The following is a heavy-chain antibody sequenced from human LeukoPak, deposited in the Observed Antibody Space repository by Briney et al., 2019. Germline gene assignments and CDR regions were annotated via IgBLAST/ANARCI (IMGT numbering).Heavy chain of an antibody. V-gene: IGHV3-49*04. Sequence: GGSLRLSCTGSGFNLGDYGLSWVRQAPGEGLEWIGFIRRRANDGTTEYAASIKGRFTISRDDSKSIAYLQMNGLQTEDTALYYCTRADGDYDHHFFDYWGQGTQVIVSS. CDR3: TRADGDYDHHFFDY. CDR1: GFNLGDYG. D-gene: IGHD4-17*01. CDR2: IRRRANDGTT. J-gene: IGHJ4*02.